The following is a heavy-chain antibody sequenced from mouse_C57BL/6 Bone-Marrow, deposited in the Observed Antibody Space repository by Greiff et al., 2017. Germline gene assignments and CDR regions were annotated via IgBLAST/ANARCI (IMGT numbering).Heavy chain of an antibody. Sequence: QVQLQQSGPGLVQPSQSLSITCTVSGFSLTSYGVHWVRQSPGKGLEWLGVIWSGGSTDYNAAFISRLSISKDKSKSQVFFKMHSLQADDTAIYYCARNPTGGNAMDYWGQGTSVTVSS. CDR1: GFSLTSYG. CDR2: IWSGGST. CDR3: ARNPTGGNAMDY. J-gene: IGHJ4*01. D-gene: IGHD4-1*02. V-gene: IGHV2-2*01.